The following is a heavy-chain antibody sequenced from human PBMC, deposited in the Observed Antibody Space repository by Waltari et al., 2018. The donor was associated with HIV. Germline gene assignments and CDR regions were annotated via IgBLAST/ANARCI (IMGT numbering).Heavy chain of an antibody. D-gene: IGHD1-26*01. CDR1: GFSVKLFA. J-gene: IGHJ3*01. V-gene: IGHV3-13*01. CDR2: IGADGDT. CDR3: ARERQYSSARGEAFAV. Sequence: VQLVESGGTLVEAGGSLRLSCVATGFSVKLFALPWVRRSGGGTLGWVSAIGADGDTYFSASVKGRFTVSRDNGKNALNLHMSGLMSDDTATYYCARERQYSSARGEAFAVWGQGTVVIVSS.